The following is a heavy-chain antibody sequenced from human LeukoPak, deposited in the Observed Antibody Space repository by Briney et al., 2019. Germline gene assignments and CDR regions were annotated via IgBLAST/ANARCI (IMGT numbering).Heavy chain of an antibody. Sequence: GGSLRLSCAASGFNFNNFAMSWVRQAPGKGLEWLSAMTGPADTTYYAESVEGRFTISRDYSKSMVFLQMNSLRVEDTAIYYCAKGAEIDHWGQGTLVTVSS. J-gene: IGHJ4*02. CDR2: MTGPADTT. CDR3: AKGAEIDH. V-gene: IGHV3-23*01. CDR1: GFNFNNFA.